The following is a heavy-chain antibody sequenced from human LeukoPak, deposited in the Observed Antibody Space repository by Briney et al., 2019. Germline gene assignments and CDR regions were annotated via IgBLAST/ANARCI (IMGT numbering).Heavy chain of an antibody. CDR1: GFTFSSYA. J-gene: IGHJ4*02. V-gene: IGHV3-64*01. D-gene: IGHD2-21*01. CDR3: ARLFVTSRARSFDY. CDR2: ISSNGGST. Sequence: PGGSLRLSCAASGFTFSSYAMHWVRQAPGKGLEYVSAISSNGGSTYYANSVKGRFTISRDNSKNTLYLQMGSLRAEDMAVYCCARLFVTSRARSFDYWGQGTLVTVSS.